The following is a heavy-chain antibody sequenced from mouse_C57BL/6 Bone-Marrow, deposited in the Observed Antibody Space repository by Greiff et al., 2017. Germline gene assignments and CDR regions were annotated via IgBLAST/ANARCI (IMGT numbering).Heavy chain of an antibody. D-gene: IGHD1-1*01. CDR2: IDPENGDT. CDR3: TTGTTGLDD. CDR1: GFNIKDDY. V-gene: IGHV14-4*01. J-gene: IGHJ2*01. Sequence: VQLKQSGAELVRPGASVKLSCTASGFNIKDDYMHWVKQRPEQGLEWIGWIDPENGDTEYASKFQGKATITADTSSNTAYLQLSSLTSEDTAVYYCTTGTTGLDDWGQGTTLTVSS.